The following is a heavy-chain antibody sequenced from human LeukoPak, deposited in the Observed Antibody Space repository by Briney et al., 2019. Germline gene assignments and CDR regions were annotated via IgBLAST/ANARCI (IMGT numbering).Heavy chain of an antibody. CDR3: ARDGSRITIIGVNWFDP. V-gene: IGHV1-18*01. J-gene: IGHJ5*02. CDR1: GYTFTSYG. Sequence: ASVKVSCKASGYTFTSYGISWVRQAPGQGLEWMGWISAYNGNTNYAQKLQGRVTMTTDTSTSTAYMELRSLRSDDTAVYYCARDGSRITIIGVNWFDPRGQGTLVTVSS. D-gene: IGHD3-10*01. CDR2: ISAYNGNT.